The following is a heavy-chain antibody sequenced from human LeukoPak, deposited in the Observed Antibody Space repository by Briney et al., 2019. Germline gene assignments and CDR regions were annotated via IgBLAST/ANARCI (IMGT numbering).Heavy chain of an antibody. Sequence: PSETLSLTCAVSGGSFSGYSWNWIRQPPGKGLEWIGEINHSGSTNYNPSLKSRVTISVDTSKNQFSLKLSSVTAADTAVYYCARGPIAAAGDYWGQGTLVTVSS. V-gene: IGHV4-34*01. D-gene: IGHD6-13*01. CDR3: ARGPIAAAGDY. J-gene: IGHJ4*02. CDR1: GGSFSGYS. CDR2: INHSGST.